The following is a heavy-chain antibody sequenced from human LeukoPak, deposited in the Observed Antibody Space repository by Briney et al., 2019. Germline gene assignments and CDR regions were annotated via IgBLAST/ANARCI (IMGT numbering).Heavy chain of an antibody. CDR2: ISGSSGST. D-gene: IGHD6-19*01. V-gene: IGHV3-23*01. Sequence: GGSLRLPCAASGFTFRSYAMNWVRQAPGKGLEGVSGISGSSGSTYNADSVKGRFAISRDNSKNTLYLQMNSLRAEDTAVYYCAKSLSSGWAPFDYWGQGILVTVSS. J-gene: IGHJ4*02. CDR3: AKSLSSGWAPFDY. CDR1: GFTFRSYA.